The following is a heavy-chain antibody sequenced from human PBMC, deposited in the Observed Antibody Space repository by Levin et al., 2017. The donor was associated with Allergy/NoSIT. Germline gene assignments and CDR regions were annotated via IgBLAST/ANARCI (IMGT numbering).Heavy chain of an antibody. CDR1: GFTFSTYV. D-gene: IGHD4-17*01. V-gene: IGHV3-23*01. J-gene: IGHJ4*02. Sequence: GESLKISCAASGFTFSTYVMSWVRQAPEKGLEWVSGISGNSGSTYDADSVKGRFTISRDNSKNTLYLQMNSLRDDDTAVYFCARSPNDYVVSTFDHWGQGTLVTVSS. CDR2: ISGNSGST. CDR3: ARSPNDYVVSTFDH.